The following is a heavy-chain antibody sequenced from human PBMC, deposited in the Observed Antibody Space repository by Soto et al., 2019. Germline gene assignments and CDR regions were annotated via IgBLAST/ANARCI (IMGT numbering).Heavy chain of an antibody. Sequence: ASVKVSCKASGYTFTSYGISWVRQAPGQGLEWMGWISAYNGNTNYAQKLKGRVTMTTDTSTSTAYMELRSLRSDDTAVYYCARVRTTVTTVDYWGQGTLVTVSS. D-gene: IGHD4-17*01. CDR1: GYTFTSYG. CDR2: ISAYNGNT. V-gene: IGHV1-18*01. CDR3: ARVRTTVTTVDY. J-gene: IGHJ4*02.